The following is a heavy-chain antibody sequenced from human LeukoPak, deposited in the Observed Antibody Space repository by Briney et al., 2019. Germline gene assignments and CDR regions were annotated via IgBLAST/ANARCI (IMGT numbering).Heavy chain of an antibody. CDR3: ARDGNSRGMNV. D-gene: IGHD4-23*01. V-gene: IGHV3-21*01. CDR1: GFIFSSYS. Sequence: KPGGSLRLSCAASGFIFSSYSVHWVRQAPGKGLEWVSSISSSSSYIYYADSVKGRFTISRDNAENSLYLQMNSLRAEDTAVYYCARDGNSRGMNVWGQGTTVTVSS. J-gene: IGHJ6*02. CDR2: ISSSSSYI.